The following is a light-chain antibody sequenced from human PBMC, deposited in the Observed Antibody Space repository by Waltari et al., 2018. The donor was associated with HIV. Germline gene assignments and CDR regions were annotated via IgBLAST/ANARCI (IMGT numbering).Light chain of an antibody. CDR1: NSNIGRNY. CDR3: AAWDASLSVV. J-gene: IGLJ2*01. V-gene: IGLV1-47*01. CDR2: TNN. Sequence: QSVLTQPPSASGTPGQRVTISCSGSNSNIGRNYVYWYQQLPGTAPKLLIYTNNQRPSGVPDRFSGSKSGTSASLAISGLRSEDEADYYCAAWDASLSVVFGGGTKLTVL.